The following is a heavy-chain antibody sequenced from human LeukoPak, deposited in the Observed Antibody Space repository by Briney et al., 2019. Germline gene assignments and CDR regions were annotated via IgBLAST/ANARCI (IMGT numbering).Heavy chain of an antibody. D-gene: IGHD6-13*01. CDR3: ARGDPGSTWSCFDN. CDR1: GFTFSSYT. V-gene: IGHV3-48*04. J-gene: IGHJ4*02. CDR2: IRSSGSSM. Sequence: GGSLRLSCAASGFTFSSYTMNWVRQAPGRGLEWVAYIRSSGSSMNYADSVKGRFNISRDNAKNSLFLQMNSLRAEDTGVYYCARGDPGSTWSCFDNWGLGTLVTVSP.